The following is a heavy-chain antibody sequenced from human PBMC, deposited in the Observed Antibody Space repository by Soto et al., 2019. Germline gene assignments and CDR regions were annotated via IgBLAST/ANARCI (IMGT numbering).Heavy chain of an antibody. CDR3: AKDIVPAARYNWFDP. D-gene: IGHD2-2*01. V-gene: IGHV3-30*18. CDR2: ISYDGSNK. CDR1: GFTFSSYG. Sequence: PGGSLRLSCAASGFTFSSYGMHWVRQAPGKGLEWVAVISYDGSNKYYADSVKGRFTISRDNSKSTLYLQMNSLRAEDTAAYYCAKDIVPAARYNWFDPWGQGTLVTVS. J-gene: IGHJ5*02.